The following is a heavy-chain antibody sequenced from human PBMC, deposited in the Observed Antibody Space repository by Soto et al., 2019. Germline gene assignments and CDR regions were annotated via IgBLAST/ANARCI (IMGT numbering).Heavy chain of an antibody. Sequence: GGSLSLSCAASGFNFSSYEMNWVRPAPGKGLEWVSYISSSGSTIYYADSVKGRFTISRDNAKNSLYLQMNSLRAEDTAVYYCARDGLGYYDSSGALDAFDIWGQGTMVTVSS. CDR1: GFNFSSYE. J-gene: IGHJ3*02. CDR2: ISSSGSTI. CDR3: ARDGLGYYDSSGALDAFDI. V-gene: IGHV3-48*03. D-gene: IGHD3-22*01.